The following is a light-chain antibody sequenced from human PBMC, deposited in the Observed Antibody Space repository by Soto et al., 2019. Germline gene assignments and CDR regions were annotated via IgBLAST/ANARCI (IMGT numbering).Light chain of an antibody. V-gene: IGKV3-20*01. CDR2: ASS. CDR1: QDVDNNF. J-gene: IGKJ4*01. Sequence: EIVLTQSPGTLSLSPGEGATLSCRASQDVDNNFLAWYQQRPGQAPRLLIYASSRRATGIPDRFSGSGSGTDFTLTSSRVGPEDIAVYFCHQDYSSLTFGGGTKVEVK. CDR3: HQDYSSLT.